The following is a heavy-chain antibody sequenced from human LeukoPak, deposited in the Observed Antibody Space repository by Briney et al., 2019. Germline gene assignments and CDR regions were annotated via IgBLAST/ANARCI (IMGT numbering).Heavy chain of an antibody. CDR3: ASHSDGSGWYGEGLDY. D-gene: IGHD6-19*01. CDR1: GGSVSSGSYY. J-gene: IGHJ4*02. V-gene: IGHV4-61*01. Sequence: SETLSLTCTVSGGSVSSGSYYWSWIRQPPGKGLEWIGYIYYSGSTNYNPSLKSRVNISVDTSRNQFSLKLSSVTAADTAVYYCASHSDGSGWYGEGLDYWGQGTLVTVSS. CDR2: IYYSGST.